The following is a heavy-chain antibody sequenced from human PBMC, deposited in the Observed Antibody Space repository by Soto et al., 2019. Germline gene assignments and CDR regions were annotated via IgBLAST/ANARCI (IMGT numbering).Heavy chain of an antibody. D-gene: IGHD2-15*01. CDR2: ISNRGDT. CDR1: GFIVSDTY. J-gene: IGHJ3*02. V-gene: IGHV3-66*01. Sequence: HPGGSLRLSCTASGFIVSDTYMNWFRQAPGKGLEWVSVISNRGDTHYADSVRGRFSLSRDIADNTLHLQMNNLRVEDTAVYYCAREPRYCRGGSCSITGDAFDIWGQGTMVTVSS. CDR3: AREPRYCRGGSCSITGDAFDI.